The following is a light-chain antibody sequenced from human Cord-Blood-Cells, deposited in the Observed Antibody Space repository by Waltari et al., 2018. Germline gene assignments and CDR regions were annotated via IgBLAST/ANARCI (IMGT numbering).Light chain of an antibody. CDR1: QSVSSY. CDR3: QQRRNWPPLT. CDR2: DAS. J-gene: IGKJ4*01. Sequence: EIVLTQSPATLSLSPGERATLSCRASQSVSSYLAWYQQKPGQAPRLLIYDASNRATGIPARFSGSGSGTDFTLTISCLEPEDFAVYYWQQRRNWPPLTCGGGTKVEIK. V-gene: IGKV3-11*01.